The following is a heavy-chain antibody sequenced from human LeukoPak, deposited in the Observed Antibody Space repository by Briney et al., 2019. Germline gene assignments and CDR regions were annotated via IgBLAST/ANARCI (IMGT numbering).Heavy chain of an antibody. V-gene: IGHV3-66*01. CDR3: SSAHLAVGGQVYYFDY. Sequence: GGSLRLSCAASGFTVSSNYMSWVRQAPGRGLEWVSVIYSGGGTYYAESVKGRFTISRDTSKNTIYLQMNSLRVEDTAVYSRSSAHLAVGGQVYYFDYWGQGALVTVSS. D-gene: IGHD6-19*01. CDR1: GFTVSSNY. CDR2: IYSGGGT. J-gene: IGHJ4*02.